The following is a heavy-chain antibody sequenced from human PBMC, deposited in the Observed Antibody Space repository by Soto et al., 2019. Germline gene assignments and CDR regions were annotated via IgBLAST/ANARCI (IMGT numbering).Heavy chain of an antibody. Sequence: PGESLKISCKGSGYSFTSYWIGWVRQMPGKGLEWMGIIYPGDSDTRYSPSFQGQVTISADKSISTAYLQWSSLKASDTAMYYCARHTRFDYVWGSPDYWGQGTLVTVSS. D-gene: IGHD3-16*01. V-gene: IGHV5-51*01. J-gene: IGHJ4*02. CDR1: GYSFTSYW. CDR2: IYPGDSDT. CDR3: ARHTRFDYVWGSPDY.